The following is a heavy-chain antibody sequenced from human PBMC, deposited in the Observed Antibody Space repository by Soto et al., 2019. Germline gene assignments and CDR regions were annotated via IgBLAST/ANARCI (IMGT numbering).Heavy chain of an antibody. V-gene: IGHV3-33*01. CDR1: GFTFSSYG. D-gene: IGHD2-21*02. J-gene: IGHJ3*02. Sequence: QVQLVESGGGVVQPGRSLRLSCAASGFTFSSYGMHWVRQAPGKGLEWVAVIWYDGSNKYYADSVKGRFTISRDNSKNTLYLQMNSLRAEDTAVYYCARDGGWLVTAIGHDAFDIWGQGTMVTVSS. CDR3: ARDGGWLVTAIGHDAFDI. CDR2: IWYDGSNK.